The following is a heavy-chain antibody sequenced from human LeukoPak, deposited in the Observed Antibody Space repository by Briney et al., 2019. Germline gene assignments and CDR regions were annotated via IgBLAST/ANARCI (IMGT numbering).Heavy chain of an antibody. CDR1: GGSFSGYY. V-gene: IGHV4-34*01. CDR3: ARGQGTVTTH. CDR2: INHSGSA. J-gene: IGHJ4*02. Sequence: SETLSLTCAVSGGSFSGYYRTWIRQPPGKGLEWIGEINHSGSANYNPSLKSRVTISLDTSKNQFSLKLSSVTAADTAVYYCARGQGTVTTHWGQGTLVTVSS. D-gene: IGHD4-17*01.